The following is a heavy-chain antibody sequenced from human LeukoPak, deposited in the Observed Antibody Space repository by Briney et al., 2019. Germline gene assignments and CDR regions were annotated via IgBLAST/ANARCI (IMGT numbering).Heavy chain of an antibody. D-gene: IGHD2/OR15-2a*01. CDR2: ISSSGSTK. V-gene: IGHV3-48*01. CDR1: GITFSSYS. Sequence: GGSLRLSCGASGITFSSYSMNWVRQAPGKGLEWVSYISSSGSTKYYADSVKGRFTVSRDNARNSLYLQMNSLRAEDTAVYFCARGGLSIMGYWGQGTLVTVSS. CDR3: ARGGLSIMGY. J-gene: IGHJ4*02.